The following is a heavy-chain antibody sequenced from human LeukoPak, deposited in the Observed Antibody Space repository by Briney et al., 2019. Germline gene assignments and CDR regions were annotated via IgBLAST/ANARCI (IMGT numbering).Heavy chain of an antibody. Sequence: PGGSLRLSCAASGFTFSTYSMNWVRQAPGKGLEWVSSITSSSYLYYADSVKGRFTISRDNAKSSLYLQMNSLRAEDTAVYYCARDLYSSGWSYPHFDYWGQGTLVTVSS. D-gene: IGHD6-19*01. J-gene: IGHJ4*02. CDR2: ITSSSYL. V-gene: IGHV3-21*01. CDR1: GFTFSTYS. CDR3: ARDLYSSGWSYPHFDY.